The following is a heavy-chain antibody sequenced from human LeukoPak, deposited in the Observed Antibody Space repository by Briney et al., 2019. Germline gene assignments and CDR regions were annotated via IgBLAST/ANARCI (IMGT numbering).Heavy chain of an antibody. Sequence: PSETPSLTCAVYGGSFSAYYWSWIRQPPGKGLEWIGEINHSGSTNYNPSLKSRVTISIDTSKNQFSLEMSSVTAADTAVYYCARGRGARSSRWYNWFDPWGQGTLVTVSS. CDR2: INHSGST. D-gene: IGHD6-13*01. CDR1: GGSFSAYY. J-gene: IGHJ5*02. V-gene: IGHV4-34*01. CDR3: ARGRGARSSRWYNWFDP.